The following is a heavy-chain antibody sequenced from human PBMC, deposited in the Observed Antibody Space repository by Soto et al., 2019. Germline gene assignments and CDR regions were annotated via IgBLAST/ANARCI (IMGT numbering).Heavy chain of an antibody. CDR2: IIPIFGTA. J-gene: IGHJ4*02. CDR1: GGTFSSYA. D-gene: IGHD6-6*01. Sequence: SVKVSCKASGGTFSSYAISWVRQAPGQGLEWMGGIIPIFGTANYAQKFQGRVTITADKSTSTAYMELSSLRSEDMAVYYCARGDYSSSSLYYFDYWGQGTLVTVSS. V-gene: IGHV1-69*06. CDR3: ARGDYSSSSLYYFDY.